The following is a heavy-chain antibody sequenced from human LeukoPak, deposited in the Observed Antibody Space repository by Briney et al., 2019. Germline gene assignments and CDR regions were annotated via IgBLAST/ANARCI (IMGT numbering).Heavy chain of an antibody. J-gene: IGHJ4*02. CDR1: GYSLTAHW. Sequence: GESLKISCKVSGYSLTAHWIGWVRQMPGKGLEWMGIISPGESDTRYSPSFQGQVTISADKSISTAYLQWNSLKASDTAMYHCARLRWAAGDGYYFDYWGQGTLVTVSS. CDR3: ARLRWAAGDGYYFDY. CDR2: ISPGESDT. D-gene: IGHD6-13*01. V-gene: IGHV5-51*01.